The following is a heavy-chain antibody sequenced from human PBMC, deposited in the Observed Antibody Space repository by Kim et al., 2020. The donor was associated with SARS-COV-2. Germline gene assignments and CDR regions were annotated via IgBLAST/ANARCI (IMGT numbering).Heavy chain of an antibody. V-gene: IGHV1-8*01. CDR2: MNPNSGNT. CDR1: GYTFTSYD. CDR3: ARVWDYDILTGYPPPWGFDP. J-gene: IGHJ5*02. D-gene: IGHD3-9*01. Sequence: ASVKVSCKASGYTFTSYDINWVRQATGQGLEWMGWMNPNSGNTGYAQKFQGRVTMTRNTSISTAYMELSSLRSEDTAVYYCARVWDYDILTGYPPPWGFDPWGQGTLVTVSS.